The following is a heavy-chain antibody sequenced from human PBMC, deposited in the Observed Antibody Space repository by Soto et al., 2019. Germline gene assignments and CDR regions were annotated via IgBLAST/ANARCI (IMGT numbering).Heavy chain of an antibody. J-gene: IGHJ6*02. D-gene: IGHD2-2*01. CDR3: ARVVPAEFYYYSYGMDV. CDR1: RGSISSGGYY. CDR2: IYYNGST. V-gene: IGHV4-31*03. Sequence: SETLSLTCTVSRGSISSGGYYWSWIRQHPGKGLEWIGYIYYNGSTHYNPSLKSRVTIAVNTSKNQISLKVSSVTAADTAVYYCARVVPAEFYYYSYGMDVWGQGTTVTVSS.